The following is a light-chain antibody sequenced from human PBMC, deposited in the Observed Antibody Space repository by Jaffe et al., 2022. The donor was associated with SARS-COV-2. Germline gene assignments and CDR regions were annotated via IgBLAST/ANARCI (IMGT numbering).Light chain of an antibody. V-gene: IGKV1-5*03. CDR3: QQFNGSPYT. CDR1: QSISSL. CDR2: KAS. J-gene: IGKJ2*01. Sequence: DIQMTQSPSTLSASVGDRVTITCRASQSISSLLAWYQQKPGKAPKLLIYKASGLESGVPSRFSGSGSGTEFTLTIDSLQPDDFATYYCQQFNGSPYTFGQGTKLEIK.